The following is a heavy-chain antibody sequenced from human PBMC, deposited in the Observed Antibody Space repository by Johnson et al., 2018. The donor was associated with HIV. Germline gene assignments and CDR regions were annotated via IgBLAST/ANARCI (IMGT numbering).Heavy chain of an antibody. CDR1: GFTVSSNY. Sequence: VQLVESGGGLVQPGGSLRLSCAASGFTVSSNYMNWVRQAPGKGLEWVSVIYSGGSTYYADSVKGRFIISRDNSKNTLYLQMNRLRAEDTAVYYCSTGDIVVVAGAMLLPLHDAVDIWGQGTMGTVSS. D-gene: IGHD2-15*01. CDR2: IYSGGST. CDR3: STGDIVVVAGAMLLPLHDAVDI. V-gene: IGHV3-66*01. J-gene: IGHJ3*02.